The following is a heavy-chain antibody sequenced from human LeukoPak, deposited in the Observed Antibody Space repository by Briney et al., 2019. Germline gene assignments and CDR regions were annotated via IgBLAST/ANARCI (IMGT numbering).Heavy chain of an antibody. CDR3: ARKHCSRPSCYGGNAFDI. CDR1: GYTFTSYG. J-gene: IGHJ3*02. CDR2: ISAYYGTT. D-gene: IGHD2-2*01. Sequence: ASVKLSCKASGYTFTSYGISWVRQAPGQGLELMGLISAYYGTTNYAHKLQGIVTMTTDTSTSTAYMELTSLRSDAPAVYFCARKHCSRPSCYGGNAFDIWGQETMVTVSS. V-gene: IGHV1-18*04.